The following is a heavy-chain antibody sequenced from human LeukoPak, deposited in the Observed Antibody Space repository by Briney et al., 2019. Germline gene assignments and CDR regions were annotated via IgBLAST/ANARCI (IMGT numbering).Heavy chain of an antibody. CDR2: ILNSENTI. V-gene: IGHV3-48*03. Sequence: PGGSLRLSCVTSGFTFSSYEMNWVRQAPGKGLEWVLYILNSENTIYYADSVKGRFTISRDNAKTSLYLQMNSLRAEDTAVYYCARDGQFDYWGQGTLVTVSS. CDR3: ARDGQFDY. CDR1: GFTFSSYE. J-gene: IGHJ4*02.